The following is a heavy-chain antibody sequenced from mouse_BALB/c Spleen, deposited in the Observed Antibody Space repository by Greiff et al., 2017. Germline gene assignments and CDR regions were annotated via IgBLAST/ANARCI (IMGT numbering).Heavy chain of an antibody. Sequence: EVNLVESGGGLVQPGGSRKLSCAASGFTFSSFGMHWVRQAPEKGLEWVAYISSGSSTIYYADTVKGRFTISRDNPKNTLFLQMTSLRSEDTAMYYCARSPYEAMDDWGQGTSVTVSS. CDR2: ISSGSSTI. CDR1: GFTFSSFG. V-gene: IGHV5-17*02. J-gene: IGHJ4*01. D-gene: IGHD1-1*01. CDR3: ARSPYEAMDD.